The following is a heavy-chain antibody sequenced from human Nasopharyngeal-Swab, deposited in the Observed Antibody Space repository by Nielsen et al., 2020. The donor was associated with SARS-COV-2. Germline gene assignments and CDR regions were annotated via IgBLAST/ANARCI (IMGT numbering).Heavy chain of an antibody. D-gene: IGHD1-1*01. CDR2: ISYDGSNK. Sequence: GESLKISCAASGFTFSSYAMHWVRQAPGKGLEWVAVISYDGSNKYYADSVKGRFTISRDNSKNTLYLQMNSLRAEVTAVYYCAKDGVMGRTGTSDYWGQGTLVTVSS. J-gene: IGHJ4*02. V-gene: IGHV3-30*04. CDR1: GFTFSSYA. CDR3: AKDGVMGRTGTSDY.